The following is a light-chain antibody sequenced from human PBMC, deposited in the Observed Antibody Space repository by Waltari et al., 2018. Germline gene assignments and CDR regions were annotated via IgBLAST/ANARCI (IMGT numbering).Light chain of an antibody. V-gene: IGKV1D-13*01. CDR2: DAS. CDR3: QQFNNYLVT. J-gene: IGKJ3*01. CDR1: QGISSA. Sequence: AIQLTQSPSSLSASVGDRVTITCRASQGISSALAWYQQKPGKAPKLLIYDASSLESGVPSRFSGSGSGTDFTLTTSSLQPEDFATYYCQQFNNYLVTFGPGTKVDIK.